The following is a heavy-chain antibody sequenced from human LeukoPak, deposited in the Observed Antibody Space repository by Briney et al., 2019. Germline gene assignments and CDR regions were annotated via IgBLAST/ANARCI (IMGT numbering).Heavy chain of an antibody. D-gene: IGHD3-16*01. CDR2: IQPDGSEG. CDR1: GFTFSSKW. J-gene: IGHJ5*02. V-gene: IGHV3-7*01. Sequence: GGSLILSCAASGFTFSSKWMSWVRQAPGKGLEWVGNIQPDGSEGYPVDSVKGRFTISRDNARNSLFLQMNSLRVEDTAVYYCASQSFAKFDPWGQGTLVTVSS. CDR3: ASQSFAKFDP.